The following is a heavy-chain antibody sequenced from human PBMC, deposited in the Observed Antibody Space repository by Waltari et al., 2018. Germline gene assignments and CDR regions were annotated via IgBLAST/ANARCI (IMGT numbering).Heavy chain of an antibody. D-gene: IGHD3-3*01. CDR2: IYYSGST. J-gene: IGHJ5*02. CDR1: GGSISSYY. V-gene: IGHV4-59*01. CDR3: ARGVDFWYWFDP. Sequence: QVQLQESGPGLVKPSETLSLTCTVSGGSISSYYWSWIRQPPGKGLEWIGYIYYSGSTNYNPSLKSRVTISVDTSKNQFSLKLSSVTAADTAVYYCARGVDFWYWFDPWGQGTLVTVSS.